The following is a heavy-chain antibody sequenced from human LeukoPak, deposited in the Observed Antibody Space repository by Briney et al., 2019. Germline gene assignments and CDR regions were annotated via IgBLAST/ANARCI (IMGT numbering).Heavy chain of an antibody. CDR1: GFTVSSNY. Sequence: GGSLRLSCAASGFTVSSNYMSWVRQAPGKGLEWVSVIYSGGSTYYADSVKGRFTISRDNSKNTLYLQMNSLRAEDTAVYYCASRPSHSSSPDHWGQGTLVTVSS. V-gene: IGHV3-53*01. CDR3: ASRPSHSSSPDH. CDR2: IYSGGST. D-gene: IGHD6-6*01. J-gene: IGHJ5*02.